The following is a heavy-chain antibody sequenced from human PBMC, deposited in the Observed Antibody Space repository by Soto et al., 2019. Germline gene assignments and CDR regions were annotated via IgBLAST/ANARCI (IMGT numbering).Heavy chain of an antibody. CDR3: ARGRYGDY. CDR2: ISAHNGNT. CDR1: GYDFTTYG. Sequence: QVHVVQSGAEVKKFGASVKVSCKGSGYDFTTYGITWVRQAPGQGLEWMAWISAHNGNTDYAQKLQGRVTVTRDTSTSTAYMELRSLRSDDTAVYYCARGRYGDYWGQGALVTVSS. D-gene: IGHD1-1*01. V-gene: IGHV1-18*01. J-gene: IGHJ4*02.